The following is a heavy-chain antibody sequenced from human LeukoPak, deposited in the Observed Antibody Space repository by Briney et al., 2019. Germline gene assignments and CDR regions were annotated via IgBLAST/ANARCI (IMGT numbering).Heavy chain of an antibody. CDR3: ARESGIAVAGAFDP. Sequence: GGSLRLSCAASGFSFSTYWMTWVRRSPGKGLEWVATVKQDEKEKFYADSVKGRFTISRDNAKNSLYLQMNSLRAEDTALYHCARESGIAVAGAFDPWGQGTLVTVSS. V-gene: IGHV3-7*03. J-gene: IGHJ5*02. CDR1: GFSFSTYW. D-gene: IGHD6-19*01. CDR2: VKQDEKEK.